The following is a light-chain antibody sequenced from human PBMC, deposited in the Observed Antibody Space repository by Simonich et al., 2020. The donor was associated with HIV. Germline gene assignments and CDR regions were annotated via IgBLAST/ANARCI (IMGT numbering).Light chain of an antibody. CDR1: QSVLYSSNNKNY. Sequence: DIVMTQSPDSLAVSLGERATNNCKSSQSVLYSSNNKNYLAWYQQKPGQPPKLLIYWASTRESGVPDRFSGSGSGTDFTLTISSLQAEDVAVYYCQQYYSTPDTFGPGTKVDIK. J-gene: IGKJ3*01. CDR2: WAS. V-gene: IGKV4-1*01. CDR3: QQYYSTPDT.